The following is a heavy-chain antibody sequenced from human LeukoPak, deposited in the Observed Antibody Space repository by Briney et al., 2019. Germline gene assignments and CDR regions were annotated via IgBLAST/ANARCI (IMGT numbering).Heavy chain of an antibody. CDR2: VTGSDDGT. CDR1: GFTFSSAA. Sequence: PGGSLRLSCAASGFTFSSAAMTWVRQGPGKGLEWVSTVTGSDDGTYYAGSVKGRFTISRDNSKNTLYLQMNSLRAEDTAVYYCAKIFAVVVVAATSDYWGQGTLVTVSS. J-gene: IGHJ4*02. D-gene: IGHD2-15*01. CDR3: AKIFAVVVVAATSDY. V-gene: IGHV3-23*01.